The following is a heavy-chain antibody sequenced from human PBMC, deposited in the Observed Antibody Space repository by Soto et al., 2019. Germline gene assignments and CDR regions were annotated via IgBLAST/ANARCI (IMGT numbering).Heavy chain of an antibody. Sequence: LSLTCTVLGGSFSGYYWGWIRQPPGKGLEWIGEINRDGVTNYNPSLKSRLTISVDTSKNQFSLNLNSVTAADTAVYYCARTATQCSRTSCYTVSLDFWGQGTRGTVSS. CDR2: INRDGVT. J-gene: IGHJ4*02. D-gene: IGHD2-2*02. V-gene: IGHV4-34*01. CDR3: ARTATQCSRTSCYTVSLDF. CDR1: GGSFSGYY.